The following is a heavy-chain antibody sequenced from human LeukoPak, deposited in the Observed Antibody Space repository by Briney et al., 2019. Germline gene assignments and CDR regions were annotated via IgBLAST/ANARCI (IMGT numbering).Heavy chain of an antibody. V-gene: IGHV4-31*03. CDR3: ARDGDSRGYPAFDI. Sequence: PSETLSLTFTVSGGSISSGGYYWSWSREHPGKGLEWIGYIYYSGSTYYNPSLKSRVTISVDTSKNQFSLKLSSVTAADTAVYYCARDGDSRGYPAFDICGQGTMVTVSS. CDR2: IYYSGST. D-gene: IGHD3-22*01. CDR1: GGSISSGGYY. J-gene: IGHJ3*02.